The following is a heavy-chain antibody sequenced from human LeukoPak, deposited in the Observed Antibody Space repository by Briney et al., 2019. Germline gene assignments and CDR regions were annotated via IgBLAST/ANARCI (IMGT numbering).Heavy chain of an antibody. J-gene: IGHJ6*02. Sequence: ASVKVSCKASGYTFTGYYMHWVRRAPGQGLEWMGWINPNSGGTNYAQKFQGRVTMTRDTSISTAYMELSRLRSDDTAVYYCARGGMTYYYYYGMDVWGQGTTVTVSS. CDR3: ARGGMTYYYYYGMDV. D-gene: IGHD1-26*01. CDR2: INPNSGGT. CDR1: GYTFTGYY. V-gene: IGHV1-2*02.